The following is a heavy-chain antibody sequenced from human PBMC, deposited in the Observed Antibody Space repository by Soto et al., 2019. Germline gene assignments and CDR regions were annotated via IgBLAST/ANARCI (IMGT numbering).Heavy chain of an antibody. CDR1: GATLNTFINYG. D-gene: IGHD2-21*01. Sequence: QVQLVQSGAEAKKPGSSVRVSCKASGATLNTFINYGITWVRQAPGQGLEWMGGIIPVFGAANHAQKFQGRVTMTAYESTRTVNLELRSLRAYVTAVYYCACGGATEILVLKCDAVEIWGQGTMVT. J-gene: IGHJ3*02. CDR2: IIPVFGAA. V-gene: IGHV1-69*12. CDR3: ACGGATEILVLKCDAVEI.